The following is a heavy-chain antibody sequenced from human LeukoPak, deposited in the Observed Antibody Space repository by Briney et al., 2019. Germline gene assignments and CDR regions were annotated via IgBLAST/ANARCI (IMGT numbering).Heavy chain of an antibody. CDR3: AKNRGIGVADPPDY. J-gene: IGHJ4*02. D-gene: IGHD6-19*01. V-gene: IGHV3-23*01. CDR2: LSGSGGST. Sequence: GGSLRLSCAASGFTFSSYAMSWVRQAPGKGLEWVSALSGSGGSTYYADSVKGRFTISRDNSKNTLYLQMNSLRADDTAVYYCAKNRGIGVADPPDYWGQGTLVTVSS. CDR1: GFTFSSYA.